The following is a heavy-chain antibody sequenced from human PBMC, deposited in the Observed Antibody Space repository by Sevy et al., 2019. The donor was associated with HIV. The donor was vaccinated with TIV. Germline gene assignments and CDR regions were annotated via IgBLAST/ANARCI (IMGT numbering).Heavy chain of an antibody. CDR1: GFTFSEFG. J-gene: IGHJ4*02. CDR3: AKDRTYYDFWSGYQEAPTFYY. Sequence: GGSLRLSCAASGFTFSEFGMHWVRQAPGKGLEWVAVISHDGRNNKYNADSVKGRFTISRDNSKNTLYLQMNSLRADDTAIYYCAKDRTYYDFWSGYQEAPTFYYWGQGTLVTVSS. V-gene: IGHV3-30*04. CDR2: ISHDGRNNK. D-gene: IGHD3-3*01.